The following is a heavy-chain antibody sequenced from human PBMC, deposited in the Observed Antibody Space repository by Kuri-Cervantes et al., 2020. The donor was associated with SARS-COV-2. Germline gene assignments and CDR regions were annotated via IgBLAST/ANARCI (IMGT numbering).Heavy chain of an antibody. CDR2: ISGSSTTI. CDR1: GFTFGDYY. J-gene: IGHJ4*02. D-gene: IGHD6-6*01. Sequence: GGSLRLSCAASGFTFGDYYMTWIRQAPGKGLEWVSYISGSSTTIYNADSVKGRFTISRDNAKNSLYLQMNSLRAEDTAVYYCARDPIAAPDYWGQGTLVTVSS. CDR3: ARDPIAAPDY. V-gene: IGHV3-11*04.